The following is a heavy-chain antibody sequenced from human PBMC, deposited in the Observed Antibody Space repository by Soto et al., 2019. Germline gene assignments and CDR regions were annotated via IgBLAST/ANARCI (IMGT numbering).Heavy chain of an antibody. D-gene: IGHD6-6*01. V-gene: IGHV4-34*01. CDR1: GGSFSGYY. CDR2: INHSGST. J-gene: IGHJ4*02. CDR3: ARGVLIAARPFDY. Sequence: PSETLSLTCAVYGGSFSGYYWSWIRQPPGKGLEWIGEINHSGSTNYNPSLKSRVTISVDTSKNQFYLKLSSVTAADTAVYYCARGVLIAARPFDYWGQGTLVTVSS.